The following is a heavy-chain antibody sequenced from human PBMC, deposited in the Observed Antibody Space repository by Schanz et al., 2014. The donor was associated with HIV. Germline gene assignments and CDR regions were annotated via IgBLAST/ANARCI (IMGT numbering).Heavy chain of an antibody. CDR1: GFTFSSYG. D-gene: IGHD1-1*01. J-gene: IGHJ4*02. CDR2: ISYDGRNK. V-gene: IGHV3-30*18. Sequence: QVQLVESGGGVVQPGRSLRLSCTASGFTFSSYGMYWVRQAPGKGLEWVAVISYDGRNKLYADSVKGRFTISRDNLKKTLYLQMNSLRLGDTAVYFCAKEGNDDTHFDHWGQGTLVTVSS. CDR3: AKEGNDDTHFDH.